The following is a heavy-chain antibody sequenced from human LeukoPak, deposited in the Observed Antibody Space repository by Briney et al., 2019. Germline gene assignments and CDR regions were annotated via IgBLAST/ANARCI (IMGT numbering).Heavy chain of an antibody. CDR3: ASQKFYYDSSGYSAKHFQH. D-gene: IGHD3-22*01. J-gene: IGHJ1*01. Sequence: GGSLRLSCAASGFTFSTYAMSWVRQAPGKGLEWVANIKQDGSEKYYVDSVKGRFTISRDNAKNSLYLQMNSLRAEDTAVYYCASQKFYYDSSGYSAKHFQHWGQGTLVTVSS. V-gene: IGHV3-7*01. CDR1: GFTFSTYA. CDR2: IKQDGSEK.